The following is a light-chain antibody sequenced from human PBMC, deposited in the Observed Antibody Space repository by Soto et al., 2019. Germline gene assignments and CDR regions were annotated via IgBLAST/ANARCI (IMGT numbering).Light chain of an antibody. CDR2: GAS. J-gene: IGKJ5*01. V-gene: IGKV3-15*01. Sequence: EIVMTQSPATLSVSPGERATLSCRASQSVSGNLAWYQQKPGQAPRLLIYGASTRATGIPARFSGSGSGTDFTLTINRLKSQDFALYYCQQYNHWPPTFGQGTRLEIK. CDR3: QQYNHWPPT. CDR1: QSVSGN.